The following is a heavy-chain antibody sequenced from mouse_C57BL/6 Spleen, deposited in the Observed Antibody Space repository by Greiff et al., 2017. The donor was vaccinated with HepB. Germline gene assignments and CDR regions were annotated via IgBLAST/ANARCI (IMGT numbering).Heavy chain of an antibody. Sequence: EVQLVESGPGLVKPSQSLSLTCSVTGYSITSGYYWNWIRQFPGNKLEWMGYISYDGSNNYNPSLKNRISITRDTSKNQFFLKLNSVTTEDTATYYCARDRTDGYYPWFAYWGQGTLVTVSA. V-gene: IGHV3-6*01. CDR1: GYSITSGYY. CDR2: ISYDGSN. J-gene: IGHJ3*01. D-gene: IGHD2-3*01. CDR3: ARDRTDGYYPWFAY.